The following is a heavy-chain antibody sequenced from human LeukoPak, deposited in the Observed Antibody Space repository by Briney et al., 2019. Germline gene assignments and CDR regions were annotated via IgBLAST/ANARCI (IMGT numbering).Heavy chain of an antibody. CDR1: GGSISSSSYY. Sequence: KPSETLSLTCTVSGGSISSSSYYWGWIRQPPGKGLEWIGSICYSGSTYYNPSLKSRVTISVDTSKNQFSLKLSSVTAADTAVYYCARNVDTAMAFDYWGQGTLVTVSS. CDR2: ICYSGST. V-gene: IGHV4-39*01. D-gene: IGHD5-18*01. CDR3: ARNVDTAMAFDY. J-gene: IGHJ4*02.